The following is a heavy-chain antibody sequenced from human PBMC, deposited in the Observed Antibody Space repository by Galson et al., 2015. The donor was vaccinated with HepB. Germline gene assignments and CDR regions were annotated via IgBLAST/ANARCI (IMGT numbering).Heavy chain of an antibody. J-gene: IGHJ4*02. D-gene: IGHD3-22*01. CDR3: AKDRGGTYYYDSGPFDY. Sequence: SLRLSCAASGFTFSSYGMHWVRQAPGKGLEWVAVISYDGSNKYYADSVKGRFTISRDNSKNTLYLQMNSLRAEDTAVYYCAKDRGGTYYYDSGPFDYWGQGTLVTVSS. V-gene: IGHV3-30*18. CDR1: GFTFSSYG. CDR2: ISYDGSNK.